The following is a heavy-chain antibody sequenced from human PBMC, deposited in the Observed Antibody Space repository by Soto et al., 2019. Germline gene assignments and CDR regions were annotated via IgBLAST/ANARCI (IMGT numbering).Heavy chain of an antibody. CDR1: SGCVSSSNW. V-gene: IGHV4-4*02. CDR3: ARNGAYCFDS. J-gene: IGHJ4*02. Sequence: NPSETLSLTCAVSSGCVSSSNWWSSVRQAPGKGLEWIGQIYLGGNTQYNPSLESRVTISADTSKNQFSLNLASVTAADTAVYYCARNGAYCFDSRGQGTLVTVSS. CDR2: IYLGGNT.